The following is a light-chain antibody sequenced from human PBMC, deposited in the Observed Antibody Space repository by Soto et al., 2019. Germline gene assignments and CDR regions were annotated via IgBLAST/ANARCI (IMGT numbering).Light chain of an antibody. J-gene: IGKJ5*01. CDR3: QQCHATPLT. Sequence: IQMTQSPSFLXAXXGDRVTITCRASQAISNYLNWYQQKPGKAPNLLIFGAKTXQSGVPSRFXGSGYGTDFTLTITTLQPEDVGXYYCQQCHATPLTFGQGTRLDI. CDR1: QAISNY. V-gene: IGKV1-39*01. CDR2: GAK.